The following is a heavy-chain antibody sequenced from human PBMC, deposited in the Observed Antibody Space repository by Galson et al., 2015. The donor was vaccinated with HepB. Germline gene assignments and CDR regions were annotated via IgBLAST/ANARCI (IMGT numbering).Heavy chain of an antibody. CDR2: IRSNASNYAT. Sequence: SLRLSCAASGFTFSGSAIHWVRQTPGKGLEWVSRIRSNASNYATAYAASLKGKVTISSDDSKNTAYLQMKSLKTEDTAVYYCTRLGDLSGYSSSWGQGTLVTVSS. V-gene: IGHV3-73*01. D-gene: IGHD6-13*01. CDR1: GFTFSGSA. J-gene: IGHJ4*02. CDR3: TRLGDLSGYSSS.